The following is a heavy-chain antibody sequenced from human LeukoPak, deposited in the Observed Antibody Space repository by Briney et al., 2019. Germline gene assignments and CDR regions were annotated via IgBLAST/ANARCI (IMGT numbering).Heavy chain of an antibody. CDR3: ARDLKRITMIVVAPGY. V-gene: IGHV1-46*01. J-gene: IGHJ4*02. Sequence: GASVTVSCKASGYTFTSYYMHWVRQAPGQGLEWMGIINPSGGSTSYAQKFQGRVTMTRDTSTSTVYMELSSLRSDDTAVYYCARDLKRITMIVVAPGYWGQGTLVTVSS. CDR2: INPSGGST. CDR1: GYTFTSYY. D-gene: IGHD3-22*01.